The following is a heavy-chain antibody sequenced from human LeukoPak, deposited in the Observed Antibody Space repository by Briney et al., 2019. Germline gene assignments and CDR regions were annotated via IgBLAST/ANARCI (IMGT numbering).Heavy chain of an antibody. J-gene: IGHJ4*02. CDR1: GFTFTTYW. D-gene: IGHD3-22*01. CDR2: IKQDGSEK. CDR3: ARDRSNYYDSRLDY. Sequence: GGSLRLSCAASGFTFTTYWMGWVRQAPGKGLEWVANIKQDGSEKYYVDSVKGRFTISRDNAKNSLYLQMNSLRAEDTAVYYCARDRSNYYDSRLDYWGQGTLVTISS. V-gene: IGHV3-7*01.